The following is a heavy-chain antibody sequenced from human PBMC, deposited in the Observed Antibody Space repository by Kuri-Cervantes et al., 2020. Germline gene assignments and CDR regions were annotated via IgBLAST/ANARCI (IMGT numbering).Heavy chain of an antibody. CDR2: ISGSGGST. V-gene: IGHV3-23*01. Sequence: GESLKISCAASRFTFSSYAMSWVRQAPGKGLEWVSAISGSGGSTYYADSVKGRFTISRDNSKNTPYLQMNSLRAEDTAVYYCAKDSDWNCAGVAFDIWGQGTMVTVSS. D-gene: IGHD1-7*01. J-gene: IGHJ3*02. CDR3: AKDSDWNCAGVAFDI. CDR1: RFTFSSYA.